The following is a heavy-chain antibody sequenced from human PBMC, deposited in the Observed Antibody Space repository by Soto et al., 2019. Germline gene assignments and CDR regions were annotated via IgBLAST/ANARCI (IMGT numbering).Heavy chain of an antibody. V-gene: IGHV3-33*01. CDR1: GFTFSSYG. CDR3: ARDEATTYYYYYGMDV. Sequence: QVQLVESGGGVDQPGRSLRLSCAASGFTFSSYGMHWVRQAPGKGLEWVAVIWYDGSNKYYADSVKGRFTISRDNSKNTLYLQMNSLRAQDTAVYYRARDEATTYYYYYGMDVWGQGTTVTVSS. J-gene: IGHJ6*02. CDR2: IWYDGSNK.